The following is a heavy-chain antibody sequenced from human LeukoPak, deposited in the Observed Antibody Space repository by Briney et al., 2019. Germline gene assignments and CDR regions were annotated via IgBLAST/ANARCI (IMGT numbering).Heavy chain of an antibody. D-gene: IGHD6-13*01. CDR2: ISSSSSYI. CDR3: AGDSSNWNIDY. V-gene: IGHV3-21*01. J-gene: IGHJ4*02. CDR1: GFTLSSHS. Sequence: GGPLRLSCAASGFTLSSHSMNWLRQAPGKALDWVSSISSSSSYIYYADSVKGRFTISRDNTKNSLYLQMNTLRVEDTAVYYCAGDSSNWNIDYWGQGTPVTVSS.